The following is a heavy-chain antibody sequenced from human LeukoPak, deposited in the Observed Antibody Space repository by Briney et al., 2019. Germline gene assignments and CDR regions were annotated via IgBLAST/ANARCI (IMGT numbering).Heavy chain of an antibody. Sequence: SETLSLTCTVSGGSITSSAYYWGWIRQPPGKGLEWIGSIYYSGSTHYNPSLKSRVTISVDTSKKQFSLKLNSVTAADTAVYYCARLEAAATFYMDAWGKGTTVTVSS. D-gene: IGHD6-13*01. V-gene: IGHV4-39*01. CDR3: ARLEAAATFYMDA. CDR1: GGSITSSAYY. J-gene: IGHJ6*03. CDR2: IYYSGST.